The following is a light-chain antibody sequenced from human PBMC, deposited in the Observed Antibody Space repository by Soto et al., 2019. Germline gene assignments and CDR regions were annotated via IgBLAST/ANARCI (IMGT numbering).Light chain of an antibody. Sequence: QSVLTQPPSASGTPGQRVTISCSGSSSNVGGNPVNWYQHVPTTAPKLLIYTNTQRPSGVPDRFSGSKSGTSASLATSGLQSEDEADYYCASWDDSLNGPVFGTGTKGTVL. CDR3: ASWDDSLNGPV. V-gene: IGLV1-44*01. CDR1: SSNVGGNP. J-gene: IGLJ1*01. CDR2: TNT.